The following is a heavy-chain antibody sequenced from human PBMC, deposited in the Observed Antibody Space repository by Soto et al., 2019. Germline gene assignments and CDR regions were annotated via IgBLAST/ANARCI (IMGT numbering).Heavy chain of an antibody. J-gene: IGHJ5*02. CDR1: GFSLSTSGVG. CDR2: IYWDDDK. D-gene: IGHD2-15*01. Sequence: QITLKESGPTLVKPTQTLTLTCTFSGFSLSTSGVGVGWIRQPPGKALEWLALIYWDDDKRYSPSLKSRLTITKDTSKNQVVLTMTNMDPVDTATNYCARDISYNWFDPWGQGTLVTVSS. CDR3: ARDISYNWFDP. V-gene: IGHV2-5*02.